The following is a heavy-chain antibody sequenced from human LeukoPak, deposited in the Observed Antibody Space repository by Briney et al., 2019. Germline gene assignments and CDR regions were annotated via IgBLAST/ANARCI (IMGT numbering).Heavy chain of an antibody. D-gene: IGHD6-6*01. Sequence: PSETLSLTCAVHGGSFSGYYWSWIRQPPGKGLEWIGEINHSGSTNYNPSLKSRVTISVDTSKNQFSLKLSSVTAADTAVYYCARELFSSSVHDAFDIWGQGTMVTVSS. J-gene: IGHJ3*02. CDR3: ARELFSSSVHDAFDI. V-gene: IGHV4-34*01. CDR1: GGSFSGYY. CDR2: INHSGST.